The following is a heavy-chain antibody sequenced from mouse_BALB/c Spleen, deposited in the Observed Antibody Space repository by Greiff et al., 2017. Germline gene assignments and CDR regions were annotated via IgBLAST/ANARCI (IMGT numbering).Heavy chain of an antibody. D-gene: IGHD4-1*01. CDR3: ARKLTGTFYYAMDY. CDR2: IWSGGST. V-gene: IGHV2-2*02. Sequence: VKLMESGPGLVQPSQSLSITCTVSGFSLTSYGVHWVRQSPGKGLEWLGVIWSGGSTDYNAAFISRLSISKDNSKSQVFFKMNSLQANDTAIYYCARKLTGTFYYAMDYWGQGTSVTVSS. J-gene: IGHJ4*01. CDR1: GFSLTSYG.